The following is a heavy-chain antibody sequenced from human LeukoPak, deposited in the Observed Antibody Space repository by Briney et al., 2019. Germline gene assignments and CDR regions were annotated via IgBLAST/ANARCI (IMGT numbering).Heavy chain of an antibody. J-gene: IGHJ4*02. CDR1: GFTFSSYA. Sequence: GGSLRLSCAASGFTFSSYAMNWVRQAPGKGLEWVSVISGSGGTTYYADSVKGRFTISRDNSKNTMSLQMNSLRAEDTAVYYCASGTLVRGVLDYWARGPLVTVSS. CDR3: ASGTLVRGVLDY. CDR2: ISGSGGTT. V-gene: IGHV3-23*01. D-gene: IGHD3-10*01.